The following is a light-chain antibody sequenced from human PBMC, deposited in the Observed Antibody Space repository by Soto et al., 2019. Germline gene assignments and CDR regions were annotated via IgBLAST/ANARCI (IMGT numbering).Light chain of an antibody. J-gene: IGKJ1*01. CDR3: QQYSDSSGA. Sequence: AIHMTQSPSSLSTSVGDRVTITCRASQGIRSDVAWYQQKPGKAPKLLIYAASSLQSGVPSRFSGSGSGTDFTLTISSLQPEDFATYYCQQYSDSSGAFGQGTRVEIK. CDR1: QGIRSD. V-gene: IGKV1-6*01. CDR2: AAS.